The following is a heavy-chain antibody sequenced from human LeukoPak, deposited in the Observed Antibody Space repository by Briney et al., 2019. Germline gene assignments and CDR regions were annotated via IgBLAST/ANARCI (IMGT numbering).Heavy chain of an antibody. CDR3: ARVGAGGGNYFRSYYDR. D-gene: IGHD2/OR15-2a*01. V-gene: IGHV3-7*01. J-gene: IGHJ4*02. CDR1: GFTFSSYW. CDR2: IKEDGSEK. Sequence: GGSLRLSCAASGFTFSSYWMGWFRQAPGRGLEGVANIKEDGSEKNYVDSVKGRFSISRDNAENSLYLQMNSLRVEDTAMYYCARVGAGGGNYFRSYYDRWGQGTLVTVSS.